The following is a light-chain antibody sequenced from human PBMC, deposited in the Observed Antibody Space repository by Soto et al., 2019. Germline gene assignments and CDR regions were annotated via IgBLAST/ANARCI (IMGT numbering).Light chain of an antibody. Sequence: EIVMTQSPATLSVSPGERATLSCRASQSVNIYLAWYQQKPGQAPRLLIFGASYRATGIPARFSGGGSGTEFNLTISSLQSEDFSVYFCQQYDDWLRLTFGGGTKVEIK. J-gene: IGKJ4*01. CDR3: QQYDDWLRLT. V-gene: IGKV3D-15*01. CDR2: GAS. CDR1: QSVNIY.